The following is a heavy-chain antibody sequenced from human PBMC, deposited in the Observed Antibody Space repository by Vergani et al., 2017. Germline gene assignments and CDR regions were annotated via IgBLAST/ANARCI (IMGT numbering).Heavy chain of an antibody. CDR3: AMDPPYCSSTSCGVVYFDY. V-gene: IGHV3-21*01. J-gene: IGHJ4*02. CDR1: GFTFSSYS. CDR2: ISSSSSYI. D-gene: IGHD2-2*01. Sequence: EVQLVESGGGLVKPGGSLRLSCAASGFTFSSYSMNWVRQAPGKGLEWVSSISSSSSYIYYADSVKGRFTISRDNAKNSLYLQMNSLRAEDTAVYYCAMDPPYCSSTSCGVVYFDYWGQGTLVTVSS.